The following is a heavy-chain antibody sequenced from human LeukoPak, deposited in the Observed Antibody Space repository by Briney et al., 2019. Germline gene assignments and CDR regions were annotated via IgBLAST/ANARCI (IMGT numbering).Heavy chain of an antibody. V-gene: IGHV3-11*01. CDR3: ARDSIVRGNIGNDMDV. D-gene: IGHD2-8*01. J-gene: IGHJ6*03. CDR1: GFTFSDYY. CDR2: ISHSGRTM. Sequence: GRSLRLSCAASGFTFSDYYMSWIRQAPGQGLEWVSYISHSGRTMYYADSVKGRFTISRDNAKNSLYLQMNSLRAGDTAVYYCARDSIVRGNIGNDMDVWGKGTTVTVSS.